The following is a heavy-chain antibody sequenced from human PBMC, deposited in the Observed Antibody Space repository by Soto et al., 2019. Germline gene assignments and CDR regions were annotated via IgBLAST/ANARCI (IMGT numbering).Heavy chain of an antibody. CDR3: AKDSIAYGSGSYYFDY. Sequence: GGSLRLSCAASGFTFSSYGMHWVRQAPGKGLEWVAVISYDGSNKYYADSVKGRFTISRDNSKNTLYLQMNSLRAEDTAVYYCAKDSIAYGSGSYYFDYWGQGTLVTVSS. V-gene: IGHV3-30*18. CDR2: ISYDGSNK. D-gene: IGHD3-10*01. J-gene: IGHJ4*02. CDR1: GFTFSSYG.